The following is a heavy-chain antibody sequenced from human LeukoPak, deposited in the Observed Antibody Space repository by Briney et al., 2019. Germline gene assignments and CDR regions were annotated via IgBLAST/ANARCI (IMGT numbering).Heavy chain of an antibody. Sequence: ASVKVSCKASGYTFTSYDINWVRQATGQGLEWMGWMNPNSGNTGYAQKFQGRVTTTRNTSISTAYTELSSLRSEDTAVYYCARSYDFWSGYHHYYYMDVWGKGTTVTVSS. D-gene: IGHD3-3*01. CDR3: ARSYDFWSGYHHYYYMDV. CDR1: GYTFTSYD. J-gene: IGHJ6*03. CDR2: MNPNSGNT. V-gene: IGHV1-8*01.